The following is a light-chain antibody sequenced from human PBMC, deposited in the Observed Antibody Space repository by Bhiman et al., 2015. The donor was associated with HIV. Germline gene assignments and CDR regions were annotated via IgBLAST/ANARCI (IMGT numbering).Light chain of an antibody. Sequence: QSALTQPASVSGSPGQSITISCTGISSAVGGYKYVSWYQQHPGKAPKLMIYDVSQRPSGISNRFSGSKSGNTASLTISGLQAEDEADYYCSSYSITSPLWVFGSGTRVTVL. CDR2: DVS. V-gene: IGLV2-14*03. J-gene: IGLJ1*01. CDR3: SSYSITSPLWV. CDR1: SSAVGGYKY.